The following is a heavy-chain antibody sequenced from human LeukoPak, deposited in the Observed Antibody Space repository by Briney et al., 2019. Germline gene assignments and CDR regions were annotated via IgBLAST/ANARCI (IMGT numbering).Heavy chain of an antibody. CDR1: GGSISSYY. D-gene: IGHD3-10*01. V-gene: IGHV4-59*08. CDR3: ALRDYYGAFDI. Sequence: SETLSLTCTVSGGSISSYYWSWIRQPPGKGLEWIGYIYYSGSTNYNPSLKSRVTISVDTSKNRFSLKLSSVTAADTAVYYCALRDYYGAFDIWGQGTMVTVSS. CDR2: IYYSGST. J-gene: IGHJ3*02.